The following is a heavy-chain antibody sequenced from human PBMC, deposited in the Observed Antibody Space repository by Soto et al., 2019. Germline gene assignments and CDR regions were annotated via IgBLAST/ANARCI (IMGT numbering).Heavy chain of an antibody. CDR3: AGVEAVAGLYNYHGLEV. D-gene: IGHD6-19*01. V-gene: IGHV1-69*12. J-gene: IGHJ6*02. CDR2: IVPIFGTT. Sequence: QVQLVQSGAEVKKPGSSVKVSCKVSGGTFSNYAIDWVRLAPGHGLEWMGGIVPIFGTTYYTQKFQGRATIIAHDFTTTAYLEVSSLRSEDTAIYYCAGVEAVAGLYNYHGLEVWGQGIAVTVSS. CDR1: GGTFSNYA.